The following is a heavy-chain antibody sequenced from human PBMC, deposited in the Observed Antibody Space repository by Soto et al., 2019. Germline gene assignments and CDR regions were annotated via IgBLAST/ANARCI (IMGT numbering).Heavy chain of an antibody. CDR2: IYYSGST. CDR3: ARDRSSVGDWWFDP. J-gene: IGHJ5*02. V-gene: IGHV4-59*01. Sequence: LSLTCTVSGGSISSYYWSWIRQPPGKGLEWIGYIYYSGSTNYNPSLKSRVTISVDTSKNQFTLKLSSVTAADTAVYYCARDRSSVGDWWFDPWGQGTLVTVSS. D-gene: IGHD3-10*01. CDR1: GGSISSYY.